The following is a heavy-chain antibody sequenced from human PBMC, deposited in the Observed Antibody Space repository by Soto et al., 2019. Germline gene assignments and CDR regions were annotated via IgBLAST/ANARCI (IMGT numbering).Heavy chain of an antibody. J-gene: IGHJ3*02. Sequence: SETLSLTCTVSGGSLSSGGYYWSWIRQHPGKGLEWIGYIYYSGSTYYNPSLKSRVTISVDTSKNQFSLKLSSVTAADTAVYYCARDAKYCSGGSCYLYAFDIWGQGTMVTVSS. V-gene: IGHV4-31*03. CDR2: IYYSGST. CDR3: ARDAKYCSGGSCYLYAFDI. CDR1: GGSLSSGGYY. D-gene: IGHD2-15*01.